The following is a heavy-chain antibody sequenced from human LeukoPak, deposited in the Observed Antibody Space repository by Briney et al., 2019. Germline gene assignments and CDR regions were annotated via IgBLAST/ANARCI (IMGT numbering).Heavy chain of an antibody. V-gene: IGHV4-59*01. CDR1: GDSISSYY. D-gene: IGHD6-19*01. CDR3: ARVRGFEQWLDFDY. Sequence: PSETLSLTCTVSGDSISSYYWSWIRQPPGGGLEWIGYIYYSGSTNYNPSLKSRVTISVDTSKNQFSLKLSSVTAADTAVYYCARVRGFEQWLDFDYWGQGTLVTVSS. CDR2: IYYSGST. J-gene: IGHJ4*02.